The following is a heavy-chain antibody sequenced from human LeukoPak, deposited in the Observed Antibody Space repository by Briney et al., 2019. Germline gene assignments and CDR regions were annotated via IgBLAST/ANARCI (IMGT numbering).Heavy chain of an antibody. CDR2: ISGSGGST. CDR3: ARRAGDYSHPYDY. Sequence: GGSLRLSCAASGFTFSSYAMSWVRQAPGKGLEWVSAISGSGGSTYYADSVKGRFTISRDNSKNTLYLQMDSLRAEDTALYFCARRAGDYSHPYDYWGQGTLVTVSP. CDR1: GFTFSSYA. D-gene: IGHD3-22*01. J-gene: IGHJ4*02. V-gene: IGHV3-23*01.